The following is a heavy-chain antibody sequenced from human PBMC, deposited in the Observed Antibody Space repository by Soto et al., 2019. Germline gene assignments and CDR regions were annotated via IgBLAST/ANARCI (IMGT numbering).Heavy chain of an antibody. CDR1: GFTFSDYY. J-gene: IGHJ4*02. CDR3: ARSSGSYWWEFDY. Sequence: QVQLVESGGGLVKPAGSLRLSCAASGFTFSDYYMSWIRQAPGKGLEWISYLSSSGNYADYADSMKGRFSISRDNAKNSLYLQVHSLRAEDTAVYYCARSSGSYWWEFDYWGQGPLVTVSS. D-gene: IGHD3-10*01. CDR2: LSSSGNYA. V-gene: IGHV3-11*06.